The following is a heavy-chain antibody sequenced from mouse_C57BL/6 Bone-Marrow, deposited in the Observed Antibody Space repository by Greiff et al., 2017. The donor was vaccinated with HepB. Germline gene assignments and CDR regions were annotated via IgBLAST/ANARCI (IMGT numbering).Heavy chain of an antibody. Sequence: VQLQQSGAELMKPGASVKLSCKATGYTFTGYWIEWVKQRPGHGLEWIGEILPGGGSTNYNEKFKGKATFTADTSSNTAYMQLSSLTTEDSAIYYCAREGLLYYFDYWGQGTTLTVSS. CDR2: ILPGGGST. CDR1: GYTFTGYW. J-gene: IGHJ2*01. CDR3: AREGLLYYFDY. D-gene: IGHD2-1*01. V-gene: IGHV1-9*01.